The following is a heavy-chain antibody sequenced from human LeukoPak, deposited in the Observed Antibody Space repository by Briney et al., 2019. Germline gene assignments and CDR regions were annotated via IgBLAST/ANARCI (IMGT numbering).Heavy chain of an antibody. CDR1: GSTFSSYE. D-gene: IGHD6-19*01. CDR2: ISNTGSNI. Sequence: WGSLRLSCAASGSTFSSYEMNWVRQAPGKGLEWVSYISNTGSNIYYADSVKGRFTISRDNAKNSLYLQMNSLRAEDTAVYYCARRGGWIGLDYWGQGTLVTVSS. J-gene: IGHJ4*02. CDR3: ARRGGWIGLDY. V-gene: IGHV3-48*03.